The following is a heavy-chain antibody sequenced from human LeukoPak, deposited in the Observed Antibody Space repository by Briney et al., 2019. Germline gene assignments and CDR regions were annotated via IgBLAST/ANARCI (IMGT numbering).Heavy chain of an antibody. CDR1: GFSLGSGYY. Sequence: SETLSLTCTVSGFSLGSGYYWGWIRQPPGKGRGWIGNLYHSGNTYYNPSLKSRVTISLDTSKNKFSLKLSSVTAADTAVYYCARWYYYGSGSINYFDYWGQGTLVTVSS. V-gene: IGHV4-38-2*02. CDR2: LYHSGNT. J-gene: IGHJ4*02. CDR3: ARWYYYGSGSINYFDY. D-gene: IGHD3-10*01.